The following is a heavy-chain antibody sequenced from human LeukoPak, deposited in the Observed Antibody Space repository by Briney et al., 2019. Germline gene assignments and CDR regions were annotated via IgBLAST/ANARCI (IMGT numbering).Heavy chain of an antibody. D-gene: IGHD3-3*01. Sequence: ASVKVSCKASGYTFTSYDINWVRQATGQGLEWMGWMNPNSGNTGYAQKFQGRVTMTRNTSISTAYMELSSQRSEDTAVYYCARAQPHYDFWSGYLYYYYYYGMDVWGQGTTVTVSS. V-gene: IGHV1-8*01. CDR2: MNPNSGNT. J-gene: IGHJ6*02. CDR3: ARAQPHYDFWSGYLYYYYYYGMDV. CDR1: GYTFTSYD.